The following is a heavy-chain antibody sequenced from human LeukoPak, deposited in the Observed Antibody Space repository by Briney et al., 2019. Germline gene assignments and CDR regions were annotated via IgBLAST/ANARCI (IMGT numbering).Heavy chain of an antibody. V-gene: IGHV3-23*01. D-gene: IGHD5-18*01. CDR2: ISGSGDST. CDR3: AKDQGRGYSYIYSGY. J-gene: IGHJ4*02. CDR1: GFTFSSYA. Sequence: GGSLRLSCAASGFTFSSYAMSWVRRAPGKGLEWVSAISGSGDSTYYADSVKGRFTVSRDNSKNTLYLQMNSLRAEDAAVYHCAKDQGRGYSYIYSGYWGQGTLVTVS.